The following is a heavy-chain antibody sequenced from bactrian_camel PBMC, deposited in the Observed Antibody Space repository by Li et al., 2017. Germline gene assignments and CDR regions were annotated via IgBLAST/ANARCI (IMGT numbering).Heavy chain of an antibody. J-gene: IGHJ6*01. D-gene: IGHD6*01. Sequence: HVQLVESGGGSVQPGGSLRLSCAVSGFTFRGAYISWVRQAPGKGLEWIASIHRNSVSTFYADSVKGRFTISRDNAQNTLYLRMNSLKTEDTAMYYCAKDRYGGSYYGADFGYWGQGTQVTVS. V-gene: IGHV3-2*01. CDR2: IHRNSVST. CDR3: AKDRYGGSYYGADFGY. CDR1: GFTFRGAY.